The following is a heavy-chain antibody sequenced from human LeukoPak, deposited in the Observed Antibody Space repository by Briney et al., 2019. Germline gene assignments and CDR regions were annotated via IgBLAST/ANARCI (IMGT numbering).Heavy chain of an antibody. CDR2: ISGSSGHT. V-gene: IGHV3-23*01. CDR1: GLTFSSYA. J-gene: IGHJ4*02. CDR3: AKVGFSEMEWLLYSDH. D-gene: IGHD3-3*01. Sequence: PGGSLRLSCAASGLTFSSYAMSWVRQAPGKGLEWVSAISGSSGHTYYADSVKGRFTISRDNSKNTLYLQIDSLRAEDTAVYYCAKVGFSEMEWLLYSDHWGQGTLVTVSS.